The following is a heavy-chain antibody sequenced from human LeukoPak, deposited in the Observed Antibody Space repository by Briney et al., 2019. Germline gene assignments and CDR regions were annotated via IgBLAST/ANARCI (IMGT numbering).Heavy chain of an antibody. Sequence: PGGSLRLSCAAPGFTFSSYAMSWVRQAPGKGLEWVSAISGSGGSTYYADSVKGRFTISRDNSKNTLYLQMNSLRAEDTAVYYCAKDLGPTPYDSSISAWGQGTMVTVSS. CDR2: ISGSGGST. CDR1: GFTFSSYA. CDR3: AKDLGPTPYDSSISA. D-gene: IGHD3-22*01. V-gene: IGHV3-23*01. J-gene: IGHJ3*01.